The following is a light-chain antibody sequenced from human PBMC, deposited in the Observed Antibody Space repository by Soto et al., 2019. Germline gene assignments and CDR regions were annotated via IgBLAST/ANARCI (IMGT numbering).Light chain of an antibody. CDR3: QQRSNWPPT. J-gene: IGKJ1*01. Sequence: MGMTQAPGTLSVSPGERATLSCRASQSVSSNLAWYHQKPGQAPRLLIYAASTRATGIPARFSGSGSGTEFTLTITSLEPEDFAVYYCQQRSNWPPTFGQGTKVDI. CDR2: AAS. CDR1: QSVSSN. V-gene: IGKV3-15*01.